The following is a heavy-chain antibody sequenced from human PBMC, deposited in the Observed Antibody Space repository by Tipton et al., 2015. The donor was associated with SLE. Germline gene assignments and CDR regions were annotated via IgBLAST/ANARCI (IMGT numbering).Heavy chain of an antibody. CDR3: AREFLNPVTTVHYYFDL. Sequence: TLSLTCTVSGGSISSSAYSWGWIRQPPGKGLEWIGNFFYSGSTYYNPSLKSRVTISVGTSKNQFSLKLSSVAAADTAVYYCAREFLNPVTTVHYYFDLWGRGNLVTVSS. V-gene: IGHV4-39*07. CDR2: FFYSGST. J-gene: IGHJ2*01. D-gene: IGHD4-11*01. CDR1: GGSISSSAYS.